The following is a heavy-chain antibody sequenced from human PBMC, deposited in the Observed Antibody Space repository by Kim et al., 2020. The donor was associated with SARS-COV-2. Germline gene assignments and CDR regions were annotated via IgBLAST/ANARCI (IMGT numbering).Heavy chain of an antibody. CDR1: GFNFDNYV. Sequence: GGSLRLSCAAASGFNFDNYVMSWVRQAPGKVHEWVSGINWNGGSTTYADSVKGRLTISRDNAKSSLYLQMDSLRAEDMALYHCARGFYQGPFDYVGQGILVTVSS. V-gene: IGHV3-20*01. CDR2: INWNGGST. J-gene: IGHJ4*02. D-gene: IGHD2-2*01. CDR3: ARGFYQGPFDY.